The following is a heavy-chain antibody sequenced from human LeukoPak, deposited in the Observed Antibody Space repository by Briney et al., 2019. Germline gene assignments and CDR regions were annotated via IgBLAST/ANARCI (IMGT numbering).Heavy chain of an antibody. D-gene: IGHD3-22*01. V-gene: IGHV3-23*01. CDR1: GFTFSGYA. CDR3: AKDSEYYYDSSGYLDY. CDR2: ISGSGGST. J-gene: IGHJ4*02. Sequence: TGGSLRLSCAASGFTFSGYAMSWVRQAPGKGLEWVSAISGSGGSTYYADSVKGRFTISRDNSKNTLYLQMNSLRAEDTAVYYCAKDSEYYYDSSGYLDYWGQGTLVTVSS.